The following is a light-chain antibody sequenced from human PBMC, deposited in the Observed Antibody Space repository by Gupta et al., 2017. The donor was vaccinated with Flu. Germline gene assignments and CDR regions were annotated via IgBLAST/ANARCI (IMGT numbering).Light chain of an antibody. CDR2: PAS. CDR3: RQGEHWRWA. J-gene: IGKJ1*01. Sequence: VALGEPASKSGRLSQSRGYSHGKNVLHCFQQSRGQSPRRIIYPASHPDAGLPDRFSGRCSGTYITLKISMVDAEDVGVYCCRQGEHWRWAFGQGTKLEIK. CDR1: QSRGYSHGKNV. V-gene: IGKV2-30*01.